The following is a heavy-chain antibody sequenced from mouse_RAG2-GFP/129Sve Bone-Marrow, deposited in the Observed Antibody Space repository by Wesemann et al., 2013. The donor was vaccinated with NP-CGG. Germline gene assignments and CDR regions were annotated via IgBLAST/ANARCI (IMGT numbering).Heavy chain of an antibody. J-gene: IGHJ1*01. D-gene: IGHD1-2*01. CDR1: GYTFTDYA. CDR3: AQLRLTRYWYFDV. Sequence: QVQLQQSGPEVVRPGVSVKISCKGSGYTFTDYAMHWVKQSHAKSLEWIGVISTYNGNTNYNQKFKGKATITADTSSNTAYLQLSSLTSEDTAVYYCAQLRLTRYWYFDVWGAGPRSPSPQ. CDR2: ISTYNGNT. V-gene: IGHV1-67*01.